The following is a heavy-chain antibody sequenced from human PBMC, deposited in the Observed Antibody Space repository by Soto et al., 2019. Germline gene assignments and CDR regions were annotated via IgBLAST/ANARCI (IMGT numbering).Heavy chain of an antibody. CDR3: AKSVYNWNDGFFDY. J-gene: IGHJ4*02. D-gene: IGHD1-1*01. CDR1: GFTFDDYA. Sequence: GGTLRLSCAASGFTFDDYAMHWVRQAPGKGLEWVAVISYDGSNKYYAESVKGRFTISRDNSKNTLYLQMDSLRAEDTAVYYCAKSVYNWNDGFFDYWGQGTLVTVSS. CDR2: ISYDGSNK. V-gene: IGHV3-30-3*02.